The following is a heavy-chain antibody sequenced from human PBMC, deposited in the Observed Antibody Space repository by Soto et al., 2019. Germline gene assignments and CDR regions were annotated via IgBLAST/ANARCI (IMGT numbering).Heavy chain of an antibody. CDR2: IGPASGDT. D-gene: IGHD3-10*01. CDR1: GYTFTGHY. CDR3: GRGRSGQLVVFY. V-gene: IGHV1-2*02. Sequence: QVRLVQSGAEVKKPGASVKVSCKASGYTFTGHYIHWVRQAPGQGPEWMGEIGPASGDTRYAQKFQGRVTMTRDTSITTVYMELNNLSPDDTAVYYCGRGRSGQLVVFYWGQGTPVTVSS. J-gene: IGHJ4*02.